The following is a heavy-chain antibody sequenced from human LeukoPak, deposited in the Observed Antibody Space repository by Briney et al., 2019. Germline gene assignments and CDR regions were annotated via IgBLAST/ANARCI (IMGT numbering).Heavy chain of an antibody. CDR3: ARDVGVSYYEY. Sequence: SETLSLTCTVSGGSISSYYWSWIRQPPGKGLEWIGYIYYSGSTNYNPSLKSRVTISVDTSKNQFSLKLSSVTAADTAVYYCARDVGVSYYEYWGQGTLVTVSS. CDR2: IYYSGST. V-gene: IGHV4-59*01. J-gene: IGHJ4*02. D-gene: IGHD2-8*01. CDR1: GGSISSYY.